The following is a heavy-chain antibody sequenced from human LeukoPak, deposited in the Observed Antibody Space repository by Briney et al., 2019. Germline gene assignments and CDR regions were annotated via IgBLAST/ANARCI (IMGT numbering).Heavy chain of an antibody. D-gene: IGHD3-22*01. CDR1: GFTFSSYG. CDR3: ARDLDSSGYYFSN. V-gene: IGHV3-33*01. J-gene: IGHJ4*02. CDR2: IWYDGSNK. Sequence: GGSVRLSCAASGFTFSSYGMHWVRQAPGKGLEWVAVIWYDGSNKYYADSVKGRFTISRDNSKDTLYLRMNSLRAEDTAVYYCARDLDSSGYYFSNWGQESLGTVSS.